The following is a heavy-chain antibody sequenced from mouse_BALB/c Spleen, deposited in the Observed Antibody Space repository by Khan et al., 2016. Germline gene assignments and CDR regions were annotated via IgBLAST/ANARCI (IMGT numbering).Heavy chain of an antibody. Sequence: VQLQQSGPELVKPGASMKISCKASGYSFTGYTINWVKQSHGKNLEWIGLINPYNGGAIYNQKFKDKATLTVDKSSSTAYMELLSLTSEDSAVYYCTRGGFDGYYSMDSWGQGTSVTVSS. J-gene: IGHJ4*01. D-gene: IGHD1-1*02. V-gene: IGHV1-18*01. CDR3: TRGGFDGYYSMDS. CDR2: INPYNGGA. CDR1: GYSFTGYT.